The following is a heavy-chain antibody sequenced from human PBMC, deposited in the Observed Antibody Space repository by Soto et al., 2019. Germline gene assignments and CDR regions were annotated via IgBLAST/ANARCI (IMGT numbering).Heavy chain of an antibody. Sequence: EVQLLESGGGLVQPGGSLRLSCAASGFTFSSYAMSWVRQAPGKGLEWVSVISGSGGSTYYADSVKGRFTISRDNSKNTLSVQMNSLRAEDTAVYYCAKGSFASRAGYNWGVYFDYWCQGTLVTVSS. D-gene: IGHD5-12*01. J-gene: IGHJ4*02. CDR1: GFTFSSYA. V-gene: IGHV3-23*01. CDR3: AKGSFASRAGYNWGVYFDY. CDR2: ISGSGGST.